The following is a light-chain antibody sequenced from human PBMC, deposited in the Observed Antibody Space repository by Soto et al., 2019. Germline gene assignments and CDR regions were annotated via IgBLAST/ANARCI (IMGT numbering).Light chain of an antibody. CDR2: SAS. CDR1: QSISDT. V-gene: IGKV3-15*01. J-gene: IGKJ1*01. Sequence: EIVMTQSPATLSVSPGGRATLSCRASQSISDTLAWYQQKPGQAPRLLIYSASRRATGFPARFSGSGSGTDFTLTISSLQSEDFAVYYCQQYSNWPPWTFGPGTKVDIK. CDR3: QQYSNWPPWT.